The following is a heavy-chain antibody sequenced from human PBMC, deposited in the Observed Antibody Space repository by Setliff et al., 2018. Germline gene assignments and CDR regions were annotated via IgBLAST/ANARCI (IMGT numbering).Heavy chain of an antibody. D-gene: IGHD3-3*01. CDR1: GGSISSSNYY. CDR3: ARGYYNFLSGYYTPYYFDY. Sequence: PSETLSLTCTVSGGSISSSNYYWGWIRQPPGKGLEWIGSIYYSGNTNYNPSLKSRVTISVDTSKNQFSLKLSSVTAADTAVYFCARGYYNFLSGYYTPYYFDYWGQGTLVTVSS. J-gene: IGHJ4*02. V-gene: IGHV4-39*07. CDR2: IYYSGNT.